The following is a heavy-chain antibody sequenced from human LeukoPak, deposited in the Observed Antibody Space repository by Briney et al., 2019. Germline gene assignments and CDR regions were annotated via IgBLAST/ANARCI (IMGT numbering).Heavy chain of an antibody. CDR2: IYHSGST. CDR3: AREGPRYNWNSGLDY. D-gene: IGHD1-7*01. J-gene: IGHJ4*02. Sequence: SETLSLTCTVSGYSISSGYYWGWIRQPPGKGLEWVGSIYHSGSTYYNPSLKSRVTVSVDTSKNQFSLKLSSVTAADTAVYYCAREGPRYNWNSGLDYWGQGTLVTVSS. V-gene: IGHV4-38-2*02. CDR1: GYSISSGYY.